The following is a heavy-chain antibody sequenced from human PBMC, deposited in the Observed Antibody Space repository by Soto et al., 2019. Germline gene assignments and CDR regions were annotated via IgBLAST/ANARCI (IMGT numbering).Heavy chain of an antibody. CDR3: ASGRITIFGVPMDV. CDR2: INSDGSST. V-gene: IGHV3-74*01. D-gene: IGHD3-3*01. CDR1: VFTFSSYW. J-gene: IGHJ6*02. Sequence: PGGSLRLSCAASVFTFSSYWMHWVRQAPGKGLVWVSRINSDGSSTSYADSVKGRFTISRDNAKNTLYLQMNSLRAEDTAVYYCASGRITIFGVPMDVWGQGTTVTVSS.